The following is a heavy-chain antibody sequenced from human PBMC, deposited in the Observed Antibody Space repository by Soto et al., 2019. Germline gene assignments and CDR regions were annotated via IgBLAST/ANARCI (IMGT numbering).Heavy chain of an antibody. CDR2: IIPLFGTT. Sequence: QVQVVQSGVEVRRPGSSVKVSCKASGDTFKNCVISWVRQAPGQGLEWMGGIIPLFGTTDFAQRFQGRLTITTDESTTTAYMELSRLRSEYTATYYCAAELGFGKLSVVWGQGTTVIVS. CDR3: AAELGFGKLSVV. D-gene: IGHD3-10*01. V-gene: IGHV1-69*01. J-gene: IGHJ6*02. CDR1: GDTFKNCV.